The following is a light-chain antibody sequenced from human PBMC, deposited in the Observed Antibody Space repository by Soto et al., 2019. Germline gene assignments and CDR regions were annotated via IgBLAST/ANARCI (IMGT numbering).Light chain of an antibody. CDR3: QQYGSSWLT. Sequence: EIVLTQSPGTLSLSPGERATLSCRASQSVSSSYLAWYQQKPGQAPRLLIYGASSRATGIPDRFSGSGSGTDFTLTISRLEPEDFAVYYCQQYGSSWLTFGGGTKV. J-gene: IGKJ4*01. V-gene: IGKV3-20*01. CDR1: QSVSSSY. CDR2: GAS.